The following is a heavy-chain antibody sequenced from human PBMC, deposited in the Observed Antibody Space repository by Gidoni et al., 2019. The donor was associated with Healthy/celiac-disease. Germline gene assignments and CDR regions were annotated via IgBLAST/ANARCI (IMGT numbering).Heavy chain of an antibody. Sequence: QVQLQQWGAGLLKPSETLSLTCAVYGGSFSGYYWSWIRQPPGKGREWIGEINHSGSTNYNPSLKSRVTISVDTSKNQFSLKLSSVTAADTAVYYCARGKGYCSGGSCYLDYWGQGTLVTVSS. V-gene: IGHV4-34*01. D-gene: IGHD2-15*01. CDR1: GGSFSGYY. CDR3: ARGKGYCSGGSCYLDY. CDR2: INHSGST. J-gene: IGHJ4*02.